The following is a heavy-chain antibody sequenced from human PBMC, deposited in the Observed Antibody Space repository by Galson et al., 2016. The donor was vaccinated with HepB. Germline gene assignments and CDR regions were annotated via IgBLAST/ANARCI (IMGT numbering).Heavy chain of an antibody. CDR3: ARGDSGGSFSLEY. V-gene: IGHV3-53*01. J-gene: IGHJ4*02. CDR2: LYSGGLT. D-gene: IGHD2-15*01. Sequence: SLRLSCAVSGFTVSRNYMSWVRQAPGKGLEWVSVLYSGGLTSYADSVKGRFIISRDNSKNTVYLQMNSLRAEDTALYYCARGDSGGSFSLEYWGQGTLVTVSS. CDR1: GFTVSRNY.